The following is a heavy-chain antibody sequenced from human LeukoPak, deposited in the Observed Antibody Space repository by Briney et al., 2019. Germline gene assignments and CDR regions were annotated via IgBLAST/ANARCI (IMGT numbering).Heavy chain of an antibody. CDR3: ASSVTVHYYYYYMDV. V-gene: IGHV1-69*05. CDR2: IIPIFGTA. CDR1: GYTFTSYG. D-gene: IGHD4-11*01. J-gene: IGHJ6*03. Sequence: GASVKVSCKASGYTFTSYGISWVRQAPGQGLEWMGGIIPIFGTANYAQKFQGRVTITTDESTSTAYMELSSLRSEDTAVYYCASSVTVHYYYYYMDVWGKGTTVTVSS.